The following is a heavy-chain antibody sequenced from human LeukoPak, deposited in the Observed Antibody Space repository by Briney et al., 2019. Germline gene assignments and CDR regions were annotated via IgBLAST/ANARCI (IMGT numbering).Heavy chain of an antibody. Sequence: PGGSLRLSCAASGFTFSNYAMTWIRQAPGKGLEWVSYISSSSSYTNYADSVKGRFTISRDNAKNSLYLQMNSLRAEDTAVYYCASMVRGNDYWGQGTLVTVSS. CDR1: GFTFSNYA. D-gene: IGHD3-10*01. CDR2: ISSSSSYT. CDR3: ASMVRGNDY. J-gene: IGHJ4*02. V-gene: IGHV3-11*03.